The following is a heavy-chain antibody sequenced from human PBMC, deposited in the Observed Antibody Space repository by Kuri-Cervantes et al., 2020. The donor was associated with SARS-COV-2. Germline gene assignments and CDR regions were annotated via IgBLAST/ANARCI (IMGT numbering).Heavy chain of an antibody. V-gene: IGHV1-18*01. CDR2: ISAYNGNT. CDR3: ARDTWRSPAAITGSIDP. Sequence: ASLKVSCKASGYTFTSYGISWVRQAPGQGLEWKGWISAYNGNTNYAQKLQGRVTITTDTSTSTAYMELRSLRSDDTAVYYCARDTWRSPAAITGSIDPWGQGTLVTVSS. CDR1: GYTFTSYG. D-gene: IGHD2-2*01. J-gene: IGHJ5*02.